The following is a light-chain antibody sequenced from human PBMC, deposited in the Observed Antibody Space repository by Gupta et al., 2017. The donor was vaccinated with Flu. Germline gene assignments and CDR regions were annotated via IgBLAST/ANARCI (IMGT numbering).Light chain of an antibody. J-gene: IGKJ5*01. CDR3: QQYGSSHDIT. CDR1: QSVSSSY. V-gene: IGKV3-20*01. CDR2: GAS. Sequence: EIVLTQSPGTLSLSPGERATLSCRASQSVSSSYLAWYQQKPGQAPRLLIYGASSRATGIPDRFSDSGYGTDFTLTISRLEPEDFAVYYCQQYGSSHDITFGQGIRMEIK.